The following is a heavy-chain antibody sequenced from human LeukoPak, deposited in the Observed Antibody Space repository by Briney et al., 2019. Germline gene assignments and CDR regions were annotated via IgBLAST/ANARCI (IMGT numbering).Heavy chain of an antibody. V-gene: IGHV3-33*01. CDR1: GFTFSSYG. Sequence: PGGSLRLSCAASGFTFSSYGMHWVRQAPGKGLEWVAVIWYDGSNKYYADSVKGRSTISRDNSKNTLYLQMNSLRAEDTAVYYCARDYYGSGRLTYGMDVWGQGTTVTVSS. J-gene: IGHJ6*02. D-gene: IGHD3-10*01. CDR2: IWYDGSNK. CDR3: ARDYYGSGRLTYGMDV.